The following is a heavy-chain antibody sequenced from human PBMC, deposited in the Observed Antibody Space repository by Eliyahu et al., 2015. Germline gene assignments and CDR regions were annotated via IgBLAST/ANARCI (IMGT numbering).Heavy chain of an antibody. D-gene: IGHD3-22*01. CDR2: INPSGGST. V-gene: IGHV1-46*03. J-gene: IGHJ3*02. CDR1: GYXFTSYY. Sequence: QVQLVQSGAEVKKPGASVKVSCKASGYXFTSYYMHWVRQAPGQGLEWMGIINPSGGSTSYAQKFQGRVTMTRDTSTSTVYMELSSLRSEDTAVYYCARSGGSSGYYDAFDIWGQGTMVTVSS. CDR3: ARSGGSSGYYDAFDI.